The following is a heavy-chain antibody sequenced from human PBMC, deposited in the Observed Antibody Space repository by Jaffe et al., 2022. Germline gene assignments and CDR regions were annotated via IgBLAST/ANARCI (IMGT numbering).Heavy chain of an antibody. Sequence: QVQLVQSGAEVKKPGASVKVSCKASGYTFTSYGISWVRQAPGQGLEWMGWISAYNGNTNYAQKLQGRVTMTTDTSTSTAYMELRSLRSDDTAVYYCARDTLRFLEWFEPRVDYWGQGTLVTVSS. CDR1: GYTFTSYG. D-gene: IGHD3-3*01. CDR3: ARDTLRFLEWFEPRVDY. J-gene: IGHJ4*02. V-gene: IGHV1-18*01. CDR2: ISAYNGNT.